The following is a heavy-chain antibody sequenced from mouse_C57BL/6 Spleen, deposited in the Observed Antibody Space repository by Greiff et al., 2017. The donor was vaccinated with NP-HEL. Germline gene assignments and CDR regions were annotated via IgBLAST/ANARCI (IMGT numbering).Heavy chain of an antibody. D-gene: IGHD2-4*01. CDR1: GFSLTSYG. Sequence: VKVVESGPGLVQPSQSLSITCTVSGFSLTSYGVHWVRQSPGKGLEWLGVIWRGGSTDYNAAFMSRLSITKDNSKSQVFFKMNSLQADDTAIYYCAKNYDYDERKMVYAMDYWGQGTSVTVSS. J-gene: IGHJ4*01. V-gene: IGHV2-5*01. CDR3: AKNYDYDERKMVYAMDY. CDR2: IWRGGST.